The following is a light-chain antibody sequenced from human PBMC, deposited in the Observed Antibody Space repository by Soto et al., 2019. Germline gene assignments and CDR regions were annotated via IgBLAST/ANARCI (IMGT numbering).Light chain of an antibody. Sequence: DIQMTQSPSSLSASVEDRVIITCRASQSISNHLNWYQQKPGKAPKILIFAASSLQSGVPSRFSGSRSGPDFNLTISSLQTEDFATYECQQSYSSTPTFGQGTKVDIK. CDR2: AAS. CDR1: QSISNH. J-gene: IGKJ1*01. CDR3: QQSYSSTPT. V-gene: IGKV1-39*01.